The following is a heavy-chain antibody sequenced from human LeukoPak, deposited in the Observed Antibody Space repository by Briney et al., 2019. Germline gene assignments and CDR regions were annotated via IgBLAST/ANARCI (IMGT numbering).Heavy chain of an antibody. Sequence: SQTLSLTCTVSGGSISSGNYYWNWIRQPAGKGLEWIGRIYTSGSTNYNPSLKSRVTISVDTSKNQFSLKLSSVTAADTAVYYCARSRSYYDFWRGYLEYWGQGTLVTVSS. CDR2: IYTSGST. D-gene: IGHD3-3*01. V-gene: IGHV4-61*02. CDR1: GGSISSGNYY. CDR3: ARSRSYYDFWRGYLEY. J-gene: IGHJ4*02.